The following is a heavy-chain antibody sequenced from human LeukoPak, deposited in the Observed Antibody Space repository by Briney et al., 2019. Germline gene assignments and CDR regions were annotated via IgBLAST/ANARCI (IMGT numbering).Heavy chain of an antibody. J-gene: IGHJ4*02. Sequence: GASVKVSCKASGYTFTSYAMHWVRRAPGQRLEWMGWINAGNGNTKYSQKFQGRVTITRDTSASTAYMELSSLRSEDTAAYYCARESSEAAAIDYWGQGTLVTVSS. CDR1: GYTFTSYA. CDR2: INAGNGNT. D-gene: IGHD2-15*01. CDR3: ARESSEAAAIDY. V-gene: IGHV1-3*01.